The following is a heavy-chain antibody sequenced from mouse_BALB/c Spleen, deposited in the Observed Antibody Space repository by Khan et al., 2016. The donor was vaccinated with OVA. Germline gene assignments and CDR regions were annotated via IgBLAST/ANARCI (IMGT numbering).Heavy chain of an antibody. CDR2: ISSGGSYT. CDR1: GFTFSSYT. D-gene: IGHD4-1*01. J-gene: IGHJ2*01. V-gene: IGHV5-6-4*01. Sequence: EVMLVESGGGLVKPGGSLKLSCAASGFTFSSYTMSWVRQTPEKRLEWVATISSGGSYTYYPDSVKGRFTISRDNAKNTLYLQLSRLKSEGTAMYYCTRDQRANWPPYYFDYWGQGTTLTVSS. CDR3: TRDQRANWPPYYFDY.